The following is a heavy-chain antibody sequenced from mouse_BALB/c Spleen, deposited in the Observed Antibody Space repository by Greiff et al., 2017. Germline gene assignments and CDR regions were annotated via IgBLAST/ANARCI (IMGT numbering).Heavy chain of an antibody. J-gene: IGHJ4*01. CDR2: IDPANGNT. V-gene: IGHV14-3*02. CDR3: ARGESGLHAMDY. D-gene: IGHD3-1*01. CDR1: GFNIKDTY. Sequence: EVQLQQSGAELVKPGASVKLSCTASGFNIKDTYMHWVKQRPEQGLEWIGRIDPANGNTKYDPKFQGKATITADTSSNTAYLQLSSLTSVDTAVNYCARGESGLHAMDYWGQGTSVTVSS.